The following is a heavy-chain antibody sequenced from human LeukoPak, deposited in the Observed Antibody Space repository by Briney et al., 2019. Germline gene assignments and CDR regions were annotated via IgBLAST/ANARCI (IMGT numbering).Heavy chain of an antibody. CDR3: TRSLELRVRYYYYMDV. D-gene: IGHD1-7*01. Sequence: PGGSLRLSCEASGFSFSDAWMSWVRQAPGKGLEWVARIKHRASGGTIDYTSPVKGRFTISRDDSKNTLYLQMNSLNTEDTAVYYCTRSLELRVRYYYYMDVWGKGTTVTVSS. J-gene: IGHJ6*03. V-gene: IGHV3-15*01. CDR2: IKHRASGGTI. CDR1: GFSFSDAW.